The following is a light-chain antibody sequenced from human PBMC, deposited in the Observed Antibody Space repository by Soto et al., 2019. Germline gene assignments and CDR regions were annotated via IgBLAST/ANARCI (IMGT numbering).Light chain of an antibody. Sequence: QSALTQPASVSGSPGQSTTISCTGTSSDVGGYNYVSWYQQHPGKAPKLMIYEVSNRPSGVSNRFSGSKSGNTASLTISGLQAEDEADYYCSSYTSSSTNVFGTRTKLTVL. V-gene: IGLV2-14*01. CDR1: SSDVGGYNY. CDR3: SSYTSSSTNV. J-gene: IGLJ1*01. CDR2: EVS.